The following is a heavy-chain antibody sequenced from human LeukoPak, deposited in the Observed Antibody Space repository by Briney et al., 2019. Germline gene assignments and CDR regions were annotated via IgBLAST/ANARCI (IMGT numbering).Heavy chain of an antibody. CDR1: GFTFSSFW. J-gene: IGHJ4*02. V-gene: IGHV3-7*01. D-gene: IGHD2-15*01. CDR3: ARDGSSFDY. Sequence: PGGSLRLSCAASGFTFSSFWMSWVRHAPGKGLEWVANIKGDGSEIYYVDSVKGRFSISRDNAKNSLYLQMSSLRAEDTAVYYCARDGSSFDYWGQGALATVSS. CDR2: IKGDGSEI.